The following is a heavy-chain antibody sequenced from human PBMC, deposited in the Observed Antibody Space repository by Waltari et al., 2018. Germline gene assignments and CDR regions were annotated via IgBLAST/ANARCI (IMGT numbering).Heavy chain of an antibody. D-gene: IGHD7-27*01. CDR1: GGSFSGYY. CDR2: IKHRGTT. CDR3: ASVHQLGTGIHDVFDI. J-gene: IGHJ3*02. V-gene: IGHV4-34*01. Sequence: QVQLQQWGAGLLKPSETLSLTRAIYGGSFSGYYWSWVRQPQGKGLEWIGEIKHRGTTKYNRSRSSRVTISVDTSKNQFSLKVRSVIAADTAVYYCASVHQLGTGIHDVFDIWGPGTMVTVSS.